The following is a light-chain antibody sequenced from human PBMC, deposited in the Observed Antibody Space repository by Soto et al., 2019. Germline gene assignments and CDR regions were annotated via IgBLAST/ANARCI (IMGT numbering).Light chain of an antibody. CDR2: EVT. CDR3: NSYTSSSTLDV. J-gene: IGLJ1*01. V-gene: IGLV2-14*01. CDR1: SSDVGGYNY. Sequence: QPVLTQPASVSGSPGQSITISCTGTSSDVGGYNYVSWYQQHPGKAPKLVIYEVTNRPSGVSDRFSGSKSGNTASLTISGLQAEDEADYYCNSYTSSSTLDVFGTGTKLTVL.